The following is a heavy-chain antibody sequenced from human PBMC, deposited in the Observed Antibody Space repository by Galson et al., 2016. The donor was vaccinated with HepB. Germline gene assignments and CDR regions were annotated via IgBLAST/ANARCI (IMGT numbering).Heavy chain of an antibody. CDR3: TTRDVRRGLDY. Sequence: SLRLSCAASGFTFSNARMNWVRQAPGKGLEWVGRINRKTEGGAIDYAPPVKGRFTISRDDSKNTLYLQMNSVRTEDTAVYYCTTRDVRRGLDYWGQGTLVTVSS. CDR1: GFTFSNAR. CDR2: INRKTEGGAI. D-gene: IGHD1-14*01. V-gene: IGHV3-15*07. J-gene: IGHJ4*02.